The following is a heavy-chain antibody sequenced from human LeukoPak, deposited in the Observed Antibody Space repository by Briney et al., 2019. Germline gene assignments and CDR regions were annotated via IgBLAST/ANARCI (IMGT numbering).Heavy chain of an antibody. CDR3: ARVLPRQQLAQTYYYYGMDV. Sequence: PGGSLRLSSAAYGFTFSSYGMNWVRQAPGKGLEWVSSISSSSSYIYYADSVKGRFTISRDNAKNSLYLQMNSLRAEDTAVYYCARVLPRQQLAQTYYYYGMDVWGQGTTVTVSS. D-gene: IGHD6-13*01. J-gene: IGHJ6*02. CDR2: ISSSSSYI. CDR1: GFTFSSYG. V-gene: IGHV3-21*01.